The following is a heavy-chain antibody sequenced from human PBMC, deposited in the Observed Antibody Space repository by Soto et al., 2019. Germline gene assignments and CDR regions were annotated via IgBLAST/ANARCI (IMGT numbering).Heavy chain of an antibody. D-gene: IGHD2-15*01. CDR2: VHYSGNT. Sequence: SETLSLTCTVSGYSISSGYHWAWIRQPPGKGLEWLGSVHYSGNTYYNPSLKSRLTMSVDKSKNQFSLNLSSVTAADTAVYYCAKDSPLYCSGGSCVSYWGQGTLVTVSS. J-gene: IGHJ4*02. V-gene: IGHV4-38-2*02. CDR3: AKDSPLYCSGGSCVSY. CDR1: GYSISSGYH.